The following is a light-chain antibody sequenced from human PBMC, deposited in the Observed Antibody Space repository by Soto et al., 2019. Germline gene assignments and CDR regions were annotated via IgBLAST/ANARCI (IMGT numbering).Light chain of an antibody. CDR3: QQRSNWQGLT. CDR1: QSVSSY. Sequence: EIVLTQSPATLSLSPGERATLSCRASQSVSSYLAWYQQKPGQAPRLLIYDASNRATGIPARFSGSGSGTDFTLTISSLEPEDFAVYYCQQRSNWQGLTFGGGTKVDSK. CDR2: DAS. V-gene: IGKV3-11*01. J-gene: IGKJ4*01.